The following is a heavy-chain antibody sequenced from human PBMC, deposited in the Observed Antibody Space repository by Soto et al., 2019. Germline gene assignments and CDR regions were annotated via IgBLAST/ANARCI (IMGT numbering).Heavy chain of an antibody. Sequence: GGSLRLSCAASGFTFSSYAMSWVRQAPGKGLEWVSAISGSGGSTYYADSVKGRFTISRDNSKNTLYLQMNSLRAEDTAVYYCATTVPYYDFWSGHSPSYYYYYYGMDVWGQGTTVTVSS. V-gene: IGHV3-23*01. CDR3: ATTVPYYDFWSGHSPSYYYYYYGMDV. CDR2: ISGSGGST. J-gene: IGHJ6*02. D-gene: IGHD3-3*01. CDR1: GFTFSSYA.